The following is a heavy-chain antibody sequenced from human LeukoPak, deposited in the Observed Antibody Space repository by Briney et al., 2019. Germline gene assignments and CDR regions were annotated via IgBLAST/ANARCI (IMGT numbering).Heavy chain of an antibody. CDR1: GYIFSDYY. Sequence: ASVKVSCKASGYIFSDYYMHWVRQAPGQGLEWLGWINPKSGAADYAQQFRGRVTMTRDTSINTDYMEMKRVTSDDTAVYYCAIRYEWDPRAFEYWGQGTLVTVSS. CDR3: AIRYEWDPRAFEY. D-gene: IGHD1-26*01. CDR2: INPKSGAA. V-gene: IGHV1-2*02. J-gene: IGHJ4*02.